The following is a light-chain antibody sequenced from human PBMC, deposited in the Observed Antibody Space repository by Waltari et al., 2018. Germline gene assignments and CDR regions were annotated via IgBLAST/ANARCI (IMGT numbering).Light chain of an antibody. CDR2: SVS. CDR1: SSTLGQTT. J-gene: IGLJ3*02. CDR3: AAWDDSLNGSV. V-gene: IGLV1-44*01. Sequence: QSVLTQKPSASGTPGPRVPPPFSGTSSTLGQTTSDWYQQLPGTAPKPFIYSVSQRPSGVPDRFSGSKSGTSASLAISGLQSEDEADYYCAAWDDSLNGSVFGGGTKLTVL.